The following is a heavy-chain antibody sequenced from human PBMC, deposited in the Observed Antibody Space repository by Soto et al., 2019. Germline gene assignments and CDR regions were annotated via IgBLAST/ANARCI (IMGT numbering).Heavy chain of an antibody. CDR3: ARDGGNYDPVDY. CDR1: GFTFSSYG. D-gene: IGHD3-22*01. V-gene: IGHV3-33*01. J-gene: IGHJ4*02. Sequence: QVRLVESGGGVVQPGRSLRLSCASSGFTFSSYGMHWVRQAPGRGLERVAVIGCDGSYKYYADSVKGRFTISKDNSTNTLYLQMSSMRAEDTAVYYCARDGGNYDPVDYWGQGTLVTVSS. CDR2: IGCDGSYK.